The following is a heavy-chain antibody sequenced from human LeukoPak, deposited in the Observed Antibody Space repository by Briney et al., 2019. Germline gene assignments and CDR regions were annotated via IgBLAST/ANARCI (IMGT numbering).Heavy chain of an antibody. CDR2: ISGSGGST. Sequence: GGSLRLSCAVSGFTFSSYAMSWVRQAPGKGLEWVSAISGSGGSTYYADSVKGRFTISRDNSKNTLYLQMNSLRAEDTAVYYCAKDLWALRYSYGDDFDYWGQGTLVTVSS. D-gene: IGHD5-18*01. J-gene: IGHJ4*02. CDR3: AKDLWALRYSYGDDFDY. V-gene: IGHV3-23*01. CDR1: GFTFSSYA.